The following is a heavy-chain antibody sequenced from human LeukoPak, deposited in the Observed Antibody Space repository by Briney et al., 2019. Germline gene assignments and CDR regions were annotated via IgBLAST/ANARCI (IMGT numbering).Heavy chain of an antibody. J-gene: IGHJ4*02. CDR1: GFTFSSYS. D-gene: IGHD1-26*01. CDR3: ARDKVGATPLDY. Sequence: GGSLRLSCAASGFTFSSYSMNWVRQAPGKGLEWVSSISSSSSYIYYADSVKGRFTISRDNAKNSLYLQMNSLSAEDTAVYYCARDKVGATPLDYWGQGTLVTVSS. CDR2: ISSSSSYI. V-gene: IGHV3-21*01.